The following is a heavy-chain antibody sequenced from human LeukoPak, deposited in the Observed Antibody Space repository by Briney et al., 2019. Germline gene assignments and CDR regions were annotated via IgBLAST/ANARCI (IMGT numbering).Heavy chain of an antibody. CDR1: GFTFSSYA. CDR2: ISYDGSNK. Sequence: PGGSLRLSCAASGFTFSSYAMHWVRQAPGKGLEWVAVISYDGSNKYYADSVKGRFTISRDNSKNTLYLQMNSLRAEDTAVYYCARRDSWLSFDYWGQGTLVTVSS. CDR3: ARRDSWLSFDY. V-gene: IGHV3-30-3*01. D-gene: IGHD6-13*01. J-gene: IGHJ4*02.